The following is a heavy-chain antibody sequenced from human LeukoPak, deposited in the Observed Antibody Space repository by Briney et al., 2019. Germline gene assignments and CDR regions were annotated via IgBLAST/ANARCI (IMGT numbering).Heavy chain of an antibody. CDR2: ISAYNGNT. V-gene: IGHV1-18*01. Sequence: GASVKVSCKASGYTFTSYGISWVRQAPGQGLEWMGWISAYNGNTNYAQKLQGRVTMTTDTSTSTAYMELRSLRSDDTAVYYCARSDIVVVPAAPPATLPFDYWGQGTQVTVSS. CDR3: ARSDIVVVPAAPPATLPFDY. D-gene: IGHD2-2*01. CDR1: GYTFTSYG. J-gene: IGHJ4*02.